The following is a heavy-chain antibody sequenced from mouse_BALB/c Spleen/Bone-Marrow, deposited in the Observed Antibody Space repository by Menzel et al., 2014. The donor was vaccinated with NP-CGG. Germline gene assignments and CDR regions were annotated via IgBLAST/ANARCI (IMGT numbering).Heavy chain of an antibody. V-gene: IGHV1-7*01. CDR1: GYTFTTYW. CDR3: ARDLDY. J-gene: IGHJ4*01. Sequence: QVQLKESGAELAKPGASVKMSCKASGYTFTTYWTHWVKQRPGQGLEWIGYINPSTAYTDYNQKFEDKATLTADKSSSTAYMQLSSLTSEDSAVYYCARDLDYWGQGTSVTVSS. CDR2: INPSTAYT.